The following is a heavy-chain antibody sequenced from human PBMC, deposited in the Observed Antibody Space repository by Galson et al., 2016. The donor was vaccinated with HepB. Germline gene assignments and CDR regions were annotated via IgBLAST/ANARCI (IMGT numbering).Heavy chain of an antibody. CDR2: INAGNGNT. D-gene: IGHD3-22*01. J-gene: IGHJ4*02. CDR1: GYSFTRYL. Sequence: SVKVSCKASGYSFTRYLTHWVRQAPGQRLEWMGWINAGNGNTMYSEKFRDRITITRDTSATTAYLELSSLRSEDTAVYYCARSEEPIAYFDDGRRDLDYWGQGTLVTVSS. CDR3: ARSEEPIAYFDDGRRDLDY. V-gene: IGHV1-3*01.